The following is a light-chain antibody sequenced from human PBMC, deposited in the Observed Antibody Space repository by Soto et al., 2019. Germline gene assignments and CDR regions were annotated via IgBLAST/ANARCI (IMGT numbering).Light chain of an antibody. Sequence: IQLTQSPSSLSASVGDRVTITCRASQGISSYLAWYQQKPGKAPKLLIYGASTLEGGVPFRFSGSGSGTDFTLTISSLQPEDFATYYCQQLNTYPITFGQVTRLEIK. CDR3: QQLNTYPIT. V-gene: IGKV1-9*01. J-gene: IGKJ5*01. CDR1: QGISSY. CDR2: GAS.